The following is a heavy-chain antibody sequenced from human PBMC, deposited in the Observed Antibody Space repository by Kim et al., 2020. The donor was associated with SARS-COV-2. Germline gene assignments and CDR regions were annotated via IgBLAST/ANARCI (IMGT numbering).Heavy chain of an antibody. J-gene: IGHJ4*02. CDR3: ARGRGNDYVWGSFGI. D-gene: IGHD3-16*01. Sequence: PSLKSRLTISVDTAENQFSLKLSAVTAADTAVYYCARGRGNDYVWGSFGIWGQGTLVTVSS. V-gene: IGHV4-31*02.